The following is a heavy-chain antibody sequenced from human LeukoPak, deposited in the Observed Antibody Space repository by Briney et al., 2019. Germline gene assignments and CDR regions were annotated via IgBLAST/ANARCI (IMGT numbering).Heavy chain of an antibody. V-gene: IGHV3-21*01. CDR1: GFTVSSNY. Sequence: GGSLRLSCAASGFTVSSNYMSWVRQAPGKGLEWVSSISSSSSYIYYADSVKGRFTISRDNAKNSLYLQMNSLRAEDTAVYYCARDDRSGSYYFDYWGQGTLVTVSS. CDR2: ISSSSSYI. D-gene: IGHD3-10*01. CDR3: ARDDRSGSYYFDY. J-gene: IGHJ4*02.